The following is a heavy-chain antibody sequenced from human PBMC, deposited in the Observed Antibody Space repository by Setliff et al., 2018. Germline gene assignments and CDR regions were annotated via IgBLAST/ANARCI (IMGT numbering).Heavy chain of an antibody. CDR2: INPNSGGT. D-gene: IGHD1-26*01. CDR3: ARASVGVTFFDY. J-gene: IGHJ4*02. CDR1: GYTFTGYY. Sequence: VASVKVSCKASGYTFTGYYMHWVRQAPGQGLEWMGWINPNSGGTNYAQKLQGRVTMTTDTSTSTAYMELSSLRSEDTAVYYCARASVGVTFFDYWGQGTLDTVSS. V-gene: IGHV1-2*02.